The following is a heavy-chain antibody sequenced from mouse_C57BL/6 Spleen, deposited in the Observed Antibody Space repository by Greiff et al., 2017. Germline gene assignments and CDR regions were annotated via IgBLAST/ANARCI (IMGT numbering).Heavy chain of an antibody. Sequence: QVQLQQSGPELVKPGASVKISCKASGYAFSSSWMNWVKQRPGKGLEWIGRIYPGDGDTNYNGKFKGKATLTADKSSSTAYMQLSSLTSEDSAVYFCAVGRYWYFDVWGTGTTVTVSS. J-gene: IGHJ1*03. CDR2: IYPGDGDT. CDR3: AVGRYWYFDV. V-gene: IGHV1-82*01. CDR1: GYAFSSSW.